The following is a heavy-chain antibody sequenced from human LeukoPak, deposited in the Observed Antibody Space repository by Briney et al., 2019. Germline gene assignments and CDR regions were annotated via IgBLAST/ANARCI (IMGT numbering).Heavy chain of an antibody. CDR1: GFTFSSYA. Sequence: HGGSLRLSCAASGFTFSSYAMHWVRQAPGKGLEWVAVISYDGSNKYYADSVKGRFTISRDNSKNTLYLQMNSLRAEDTAVYYCARDLGGEMVAWFDPWGQGTLVTVSS. CDR2: ISYDGSNK. CDR3: ARDLGGEMVAWFDP. J-gene: IGHJ5*02. V-gene: IGHV3-30*01. D-gene: IGHD2-8*01.